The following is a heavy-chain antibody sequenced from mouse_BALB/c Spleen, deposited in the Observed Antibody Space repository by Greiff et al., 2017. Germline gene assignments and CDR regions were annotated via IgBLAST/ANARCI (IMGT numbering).Heavy chain of an antibody. Sequence: QVQLKQSGAELVRPGASVTLSCKASGYTFTDYEMHWVKQTPVHGLEWIGYIDPYNGGTSYNQKFKGKATLTVDKSSSTAFMHLNSLTSEDSAVYYCARRDYDRGFAYWGQGTLVTVSA. CDR3: ARRDYDRGFAY. J-gene: IGHJ3*01. CDR2: IDPYNGGT. CDR1: GYTFTDYE. V-gene: IGHV1-15*01. D-gene: IGHD2-4*01.